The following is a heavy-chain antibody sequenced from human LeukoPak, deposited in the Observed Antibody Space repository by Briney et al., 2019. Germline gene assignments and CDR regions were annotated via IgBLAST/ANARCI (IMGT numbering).Heavy chain of an antibody. Sequence: GRSLRLSCAASGFTFDDYAMHWVRQAPGKGLEWVSGISWNSGSIGYADSVKGRFTISRDNSKNTLYLQMNSLRAEDTAVYYCARDGPLLSNWGQGTLVTVSS. J-gene: IGHJ4*02. D-gene: IGHD2/OR15-2a*01. CDR1: GFTFDDYA. CDR3: ARDGPLLSN. CDR2: ISWNSGSI. V-gene: IGHV3-9*01.